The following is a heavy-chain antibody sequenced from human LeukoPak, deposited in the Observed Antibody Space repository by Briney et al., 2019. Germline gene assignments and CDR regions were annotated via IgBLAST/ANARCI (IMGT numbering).Heavy chain of an antibody. CDR2: INHSGST. V-gene: IGHV4-34*01. D-gene: IGHD6-13*01. J-gene: IGHJ5*02. CDR3: ARGEVGIAAAGTLDP. CDR1: GGSFSGYY. Sequence: PSETLSLTCAVYGGSFSGYYWSWIRQPPGKGLEWIGEINHSGSTNYNPSLKSRVTISVDTSKNQFSLKLSSVTAADTAVYYCARGEVGIAAAGTLDPWGQGTLVTVSS.